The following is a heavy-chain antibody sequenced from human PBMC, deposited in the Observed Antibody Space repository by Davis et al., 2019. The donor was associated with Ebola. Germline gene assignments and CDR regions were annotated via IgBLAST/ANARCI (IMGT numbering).Heavy chain of an antibody. V-gene: IGHV3-48*03. D-gene: IGHD1-1*01. J-gene: IGHJ4*02. CDR3: ARDSSWNDARDY. Sequence: GESLKISCAASGFTFSSYEMNWVRQAPGKGLEWVSYISSSGSTIYYADSVKGRFTISRDNANNSLHLQMNRLTAEDTAVYYCARDSSWNDARDYWGQGILVTVS. CDR1: GFTFSSYE. CDR2: ISSSGSTI.